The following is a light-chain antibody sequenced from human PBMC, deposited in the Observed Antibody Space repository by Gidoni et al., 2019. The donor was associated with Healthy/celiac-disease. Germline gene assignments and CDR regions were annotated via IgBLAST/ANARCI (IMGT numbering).Light chain of an antibody. V-gene: IGLV1-40*01. J-gene: IGLJ2*01. CDR2: GNS. Sequence: QSVLTQPPSVSGAPGQTVTISCTGSSSNIGAGYDVHWYQQLPGTAPKLIIYGNSNRPSGVPDRFSGSKSGTSASLAITGLQAEDEADYYCQSYDSSLSGYVVFGGGTKLTVL. CDR3: QSYDSSLSGYVV. CDR1: SSNIGAGYD.